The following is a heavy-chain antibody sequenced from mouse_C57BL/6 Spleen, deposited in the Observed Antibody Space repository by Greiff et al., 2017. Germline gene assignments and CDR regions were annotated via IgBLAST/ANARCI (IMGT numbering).Heavy chain of an antibody. J-gene: IGHJ3*01. CDR1: GYTFTSYW. D-gene: IGHD4-1*01. Sequence: QVQLQQSGAELVKPGASVKMSCKASGYTFTSYWITWVKQRPGQGLEWIGDIYPGSGSTNYNEKVTSKATLTVDTSSSTAYMQLSSLTSEDSAVXYCARCQLTGTWFAYWGQGTLVTVSA. CDR3: ARCQLTGTWFAY. CDR2: IYPGSGST. V-gene: IGHV1-55*01.